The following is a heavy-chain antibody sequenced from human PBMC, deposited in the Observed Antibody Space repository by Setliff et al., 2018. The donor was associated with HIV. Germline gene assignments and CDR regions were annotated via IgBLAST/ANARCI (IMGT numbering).Heavy chain of an antibody. Sequence: PSETLSLSCVASRFTFNDYWMSWVRQAPGKGLEWVANIDRDGSETNYVDSVKGRFTIFRDNAKSSMYLQMNSLRAEDTAIYYCARKFRPGHGVDVWGQGTTVTVSS. V-gene: IGHV3-7*01. CDR3: ARKFRPGHGVDV. CDR1: RFTFNDYW. J-gene: IGHJ6*02. D-gene: IGHD3-10*01. CDR2: IDRDGSET.